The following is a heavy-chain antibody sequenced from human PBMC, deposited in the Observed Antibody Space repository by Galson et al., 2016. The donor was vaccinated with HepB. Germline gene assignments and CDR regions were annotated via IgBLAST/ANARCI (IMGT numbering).Heavy chain of an antibody. CDR1: GYSFTTYP. Sequence: SVKVSCKASGYSFTTYPINRVRQAPGQGLEWMGWINTDTGSPAYAQGFTGRYVFSLDSSVSTAYLQIINLKTEDTAVYFCASGSGSSLAFWGQGSLVTVSS. CDR2: INTDTGSP. J-gene: IGHJ4*02. CDR3: ASGSGSSLAF. D-gene: IGHD3-10*01. V-gene: IGHV7-4-1*02.